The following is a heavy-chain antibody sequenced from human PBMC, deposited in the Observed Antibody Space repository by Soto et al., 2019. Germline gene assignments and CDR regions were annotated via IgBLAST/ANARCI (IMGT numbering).Heavy chain of an antibody. CDR3: ARDSYSSSWFDY. J-gene: IGHJ4*02. CDR2: IYHSGST. D-gene: IGHD6-13*01. CDR1: GGSFSGYY. Sequence: SETLSLTCAVYGGSFSGYYWGWIRQPPGKGLEWIGSIYHSGSTYYNPSLKSRVTISVDTSKNQFSQKMSCVTAADTAVYYCARDSYSSSWFDYWGQGTLVTVSS. V-gene: IGHV4-38-2*02.